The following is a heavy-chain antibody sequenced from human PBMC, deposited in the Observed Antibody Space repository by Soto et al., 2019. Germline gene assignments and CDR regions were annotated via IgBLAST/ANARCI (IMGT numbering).Heavy chain of an antibody. J-gene: IGHJ5*02. CDR3: VKWATNGTWRENSFDH. CDR2: ISGSTGST. CDR1: GFIFSSFA. Sequence: PGGSLRLSCAASGFIFSSFAMSWVRQTPGKGLEWISVISGSTGSTYSADSVKGRFTISRDNSKNMLYLQMNSLRADDTAVYYCVKWATNGTWRENSFDHWGEGTLVTVSS. V-gene: IGHV3-23*01. D-gene: IGHD1-1*01.